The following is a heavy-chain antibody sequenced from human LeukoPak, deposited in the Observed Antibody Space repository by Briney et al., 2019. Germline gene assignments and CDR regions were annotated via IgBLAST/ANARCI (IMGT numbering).Heavy chain of an antibody. CDR1: GFTFISYS. J-gene: IGHJ4*02. CDR3: ARGSSGWYGGLFDY. D-gene: IGHD6-19*01. CDR2: ISSSSSYI. Sequence: GGSLRLSCAASGFTFISYSMNWVRQAPGKGLEWVSSISSSSSYIYYADSVKGRFTISRDNAKNSLYLQMNSLRAEDTAVYYCARGSSGWYGGLFDYWGQGTLVTVSS. V-gene: IGHV3-21*01.